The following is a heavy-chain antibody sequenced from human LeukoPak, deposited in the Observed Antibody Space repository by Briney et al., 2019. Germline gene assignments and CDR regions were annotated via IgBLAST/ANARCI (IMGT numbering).Heavy chain of an antibody. CDR1: GGSISGSTSY. V-gene: IGHV4-39*07. CDR2: LNYSGTT. Sequence: SETLSLTCTVSGGSISGSTSYWGWIRQSPGKGLEWIGLLNYSGTTYYNPSFKSRVSISIDRSRTQFSLELSSVTAADTAFYYCSRYDSDTGDFDPWGQGTLVTISS. J-gene: IGHJ5*02. D-gene: IGHD3-10*01. CDR3: SRYDSDTGDFDP.